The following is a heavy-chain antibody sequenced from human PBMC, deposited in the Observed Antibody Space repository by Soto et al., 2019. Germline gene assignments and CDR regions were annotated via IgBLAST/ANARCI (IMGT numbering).Heavy chain of an antibody. CDR2: IIPILGIA. CDR3: ARDSGRIVATRIIFDY. V-gene: IGHV1-69*08. CDR1: GGTFSSYT. J-gene: IGHJ4*02. D-gene: IGHD5-12*01. Sequence: QVQLVQSGAEVKKPGSSVKVSCKAYGGTFSSYTISWVRQAPGQGLEWMGRIIPILGIANYAQKFQGRVTITADKSTSTAYMELSSLRSEDTAVYYCARDSGRIVATRIIFDYWGQGTLVTVSS.